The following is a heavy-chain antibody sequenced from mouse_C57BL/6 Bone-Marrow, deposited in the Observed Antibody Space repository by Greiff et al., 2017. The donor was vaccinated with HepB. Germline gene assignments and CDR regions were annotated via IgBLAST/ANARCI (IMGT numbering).Heavy chain of an antibody. CDR1: GFTFTDYY. J-gene: IGHJ4*01. CDR3: ASLLITTAMDY. V-gene: IGHV7-3*01. Sequence: EVQGVESGGGLVQPGGSLSLSCAASGFTFTDYYMSWVRQPPGKALEWLGFIRNKANGYTTEYSASVKGRFTISRDNSQSILYLQMNALRAEDSATYYCASLLITTAMDYWGQGTSVTVSS. CDR2: IRNKANGYTT. D-gene: IGHD1-1*01.